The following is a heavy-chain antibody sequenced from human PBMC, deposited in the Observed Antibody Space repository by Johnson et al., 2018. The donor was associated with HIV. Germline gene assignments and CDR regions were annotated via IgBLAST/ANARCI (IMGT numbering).Heavy chain of an antibody. CDR3: ARERGSFYYSSSYAFDI. D-gene: IGHD6-6*01. J-gene: IGHJ3*02. CDR2: INWHGGSI. V-gene: IGHV3-9*01. Sequence: VQLVESGGGLVQPGRSLRLSCAASGFTFDDYAMHWVRQAPGKGLEWVSGINWHGGSIGYADSVKGRFTISRDNTKNSLYLQMKSLRAEDTALYYCARERGSFYYSSSYAFDIWGQGTMVTVSS. CDR1: GFTFDDYA.